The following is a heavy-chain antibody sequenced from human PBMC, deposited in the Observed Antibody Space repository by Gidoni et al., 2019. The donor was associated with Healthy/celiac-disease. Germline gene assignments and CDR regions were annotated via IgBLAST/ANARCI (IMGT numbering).Heavy chain of an antibody. CDR1: GYTFTSYA. Sequence: QVQLVQSGSELKKPGASVKVSCKASGYTFTSYAMNWVRQAPGQGLEWMGWINTNTGNPTYAQGFTGRFVFSLDTSVSTAYLQISSLKAEDTAVYYCARDGLGYCSSTSCDDAFDIWGQGTMVTVSS. CDR3: ARDGLGYCSSTSCDDAFDI. CDR2: INTNTGNP. D-gene: IGHD2-2*01. J-gene: IGHJ3*02. V-gene: IGHV7-4-1*02.